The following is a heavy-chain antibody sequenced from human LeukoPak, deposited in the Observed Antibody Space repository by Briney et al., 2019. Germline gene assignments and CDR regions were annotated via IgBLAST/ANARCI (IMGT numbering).Heavy chain of an antibody. J-gene: IGHJ4*02. CDR2: ISYDGSNK. V-gene: IGHV3-30*04. Sequence: GGSLRLSCAASGFTFSSYAMHWVRQAPGKGLEWVAVISYDGSNKYYADSVKGRFSISRDNSKNTVYLQMNSLRTEDTAVYYCARSLTMVRAYDYWGQGTLVTVSS. D-gene: IGHD3-10*01. CDR3: ARSLTMVRAYDY. CDR1: GFTFSSYA.